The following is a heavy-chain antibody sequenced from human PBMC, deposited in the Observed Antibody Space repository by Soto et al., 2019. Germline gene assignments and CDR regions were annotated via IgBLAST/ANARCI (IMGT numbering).Heavy chain of an antibody. CDR1: GYSFTDYH. CDR2: INPKSGGT. D-gene: IGHD2-8*01. CDR3: ARGDSTDCSNGVCSFFYNHDMDV. Sequence: ASVKVSCKASGYSFTDYHIHWVRQAPGQGLEWLGRINPKSGGTSTAQKFQGWVTMTTDTSISTASMELTRLTSDDTAIYYCARGDSTDCSNGVCSFFYNHDMDVWCQGTTVTASS. V-gene: IGHV1-2*04. J-gene: IGHJ6*02.